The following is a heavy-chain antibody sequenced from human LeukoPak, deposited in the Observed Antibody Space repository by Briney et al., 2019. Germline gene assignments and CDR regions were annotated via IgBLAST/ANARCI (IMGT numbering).Heavy chain of an antibody. Sequence: SETLSLTCAVSGYSISSGYYWGWIRQPPGKGLEWIGSMYHSGSTYYNPSLNSRVTISVDTSENQFSLKLTSVTAADTAVYFCARHRLSTTSGYAFDYMDVWGKGTTVTVSS. V-gene: IGHV4-38-2*01. J-gene: IGHJ6*03. CDR3: ARHRLSTTSGYAFDYMDV. CDR1: GYSISSGYY. D-gene: IGHD5-12*01. CDR2: MYHSGST.